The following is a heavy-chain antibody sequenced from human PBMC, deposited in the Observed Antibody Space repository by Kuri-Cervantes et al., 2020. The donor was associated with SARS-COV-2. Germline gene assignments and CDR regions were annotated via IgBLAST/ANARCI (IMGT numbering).Heavy chain of an antibody. Sequence: ETLSLTCAASGFTFSNAWMSWVRQAPGKGLEWVGRIKSKTDGGTTDYAAPVKGRFTISRDDSKNTLYLQMNSLKTEDTAVYYCTRDDFWSGYFDYWGQGTLVTVSS. CDR2: IKSKTDGGTT. D-gene: IGHD3-3*01. J-gene: IGHJ4*02. V-gene: IGHV3-15*01. CDR3: TRDDFWSGYFDY. CDR1: GFTFSNAW.